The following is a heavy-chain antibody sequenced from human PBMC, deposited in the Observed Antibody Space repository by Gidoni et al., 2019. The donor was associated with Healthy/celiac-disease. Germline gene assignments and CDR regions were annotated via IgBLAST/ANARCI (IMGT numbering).Heavy chain of an antibody. J-gene: IGHJ1*01. D-gene: IGHD3-22*01. CDR2: ISGSGGST. CDR3: AKESAYVYYYDSSGYLEYFQH. V-gene: IGHV3-23*01. Sequence: EVQLLESGGGLVQPGGSLRLSCAASGFTFRSYAMSWVRQAPGKGLEWVSAISGSGGSTYYADSVKGRFTISRDNSKNTLYLQMNSLRAEDTAVYYCAKESAYVYYYDSSGYLEYFQHWGQGTLVTVSS. CDR1: GFTFRSYA.